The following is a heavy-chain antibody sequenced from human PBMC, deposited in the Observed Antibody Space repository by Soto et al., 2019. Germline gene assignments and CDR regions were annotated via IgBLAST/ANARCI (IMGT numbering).Heavy chain of an antibody. CDR1: GGSISSYY. CDR3: ARDSPVDCSGGSCYSSAFDY. V-gene: IGHV4-59*01. D-gene: IGHD2-15*01. CDR2: IYYSGST. J-gene: IGHJ4*02. Sequence: XGTLCLTCTVSGGSISSYYWSWTRQPPGKGLEWIGYIYYSGSTNYNPSLKSRVTISVDTSKNQFSLKLSSVTAADTAVYYCARDSPVDCSGGSCYSSAFDYWGQGTLVTVSS.